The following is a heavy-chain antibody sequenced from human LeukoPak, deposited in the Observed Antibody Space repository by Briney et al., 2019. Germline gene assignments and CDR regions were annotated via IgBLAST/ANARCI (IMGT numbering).Heavy chain of an antibody. D-gene: IGHD6-19*01. V-gene: IGHV4-59*01. J-gene: IGHJ4*02. Sequence: PSETLSLTCSGSGGSISNYFWSWIRQPPGKGLEWIGFITYSGSTDHNPSLKSRVTISVDASKNQFSLKLTSVTAADTAVYYCVRHTTSGWYQVVYWGQGTLVTVSS. CDR1: GGSISNYF. CDR3: VRHTTSGWYQVVY. CDR2: ITYSGST.